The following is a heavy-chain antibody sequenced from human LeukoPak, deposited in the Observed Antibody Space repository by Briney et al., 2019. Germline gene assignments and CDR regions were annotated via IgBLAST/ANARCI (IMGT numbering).Heavy chain of an antibody. Sequence: SETLSLTCAVYGGSFSGYYWSWIRQPPGKGLEWIGEINHSGSTNYNPSLKSRVTISVDTSKNQFSLKLSSVTAADTAVYYCARHLNYHDSSGYFDYWGRGTLVTVSS. CDR1: GGSFSGYY. V-gene: IGHV4-34*01. D-gene: IGHD3-22*01. J-gene: IGHJ4*02. CDR2: INHSGST. CDR3: ARHLNYHDSSGYFDY.